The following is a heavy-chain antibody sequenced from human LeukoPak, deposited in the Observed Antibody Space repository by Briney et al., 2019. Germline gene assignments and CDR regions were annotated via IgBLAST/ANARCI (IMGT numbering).Heavy chain of an antibody. CDR3: ARYPLVAGYNWVAYDY. J-gene: IGHJ4*02. CDR2: IFYSGST. V-gene: IGHV4-39*07. CDR1: GGSISSSSSY. Sequence: PSETLSLTCTVSGGSISSSSSYWGWIRQPPGKGLEWLGNIFYSGSTYFDPSLKSRVAISVDTSKSQFSLKLNSVTAADTAVYYCARYPLVAGYNWVAYDYWGQGTLVTVSS. D-gene: IGHD5-24*01.